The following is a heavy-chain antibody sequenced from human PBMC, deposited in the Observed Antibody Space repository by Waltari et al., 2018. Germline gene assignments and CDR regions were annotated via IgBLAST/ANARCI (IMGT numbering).Heavy chain of an antibody. CDR3: ARHVGVVVAARSFDY. CDR2: IYHSGST. Sequence: QVQLQESGPGLVKPSETLSLTCAVSGYSISSGYYWGWIRQPPGKGLEWIGSIYHSGSTDYNPSLKSRVTISVDTSKNQCSLKLSSVTAADTAVYYCARHVGVVVAARSFDYWGQGTLVTVSS. D-gene: IGHD2-15*01. CDR1: GYSISSGYY. J-gene: IGHJ4*02. V-gene: IGHV4-38-2*01.